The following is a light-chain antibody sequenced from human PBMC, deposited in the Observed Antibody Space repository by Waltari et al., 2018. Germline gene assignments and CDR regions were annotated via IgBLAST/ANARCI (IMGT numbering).Light chain of an antibody. CDR1: QSISTN. Sequence: IVMTQSPATLSVSPGERATLSCRASQSISTNVAWFQEKTGQAPRRLIYGASTRATGVPARFSGSGSGTYFTLVISSLQSEDFAVYYCQQYDKWLRYSFGQGTKLEIK. CDR3: QQYDKWLRYS. CDR2: GAS. J-gene: IGKJ2*01. V-gene: IGKV3-15*01.